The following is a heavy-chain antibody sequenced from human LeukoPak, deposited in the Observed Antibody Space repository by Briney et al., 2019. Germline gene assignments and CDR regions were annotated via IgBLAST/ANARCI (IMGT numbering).Heavy chain of an antibody. Sequence: PGGSLRHSCAWSRLALSVVAMGAGSQAPGKGLEWVSIISFDGSNSYYGDSVRGRFTISRDNSKNTVALQMDRLRVEETPAYICARDRNTVKDGATFVVVCWGQGSLVTVSS. D-gene: IGHD2/OR15-2a*01. CDR1: RLALSVVA. V-gene: IGHV3-33*01. J-gene: IGHJ4*02. CDR3: ARDRNTVKDGATFVVVC. CDR2: ISFDGSNS.